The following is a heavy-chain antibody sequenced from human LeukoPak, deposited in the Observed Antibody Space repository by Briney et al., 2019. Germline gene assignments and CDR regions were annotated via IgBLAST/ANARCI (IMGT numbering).Heavy chain of an antibody. V-gene: IGHV3-21*01. Sequence: PGGSLRLSCAASGFTFSSYSMNRVRQAPGKGLEWVSSISSSSSYIYYADSVKGRFTISRDNAKNSLYLQMNSLRAEDTAVYYCAREVGAPRYFDYWGQGTLVTVSS. D-gene: IGHD1-26*01. CDR1: GFTFSSYS. CDR2: ISSSSSYI. CDR3: AREVGAPRYFDY. J-gene: IGHJ4*02.